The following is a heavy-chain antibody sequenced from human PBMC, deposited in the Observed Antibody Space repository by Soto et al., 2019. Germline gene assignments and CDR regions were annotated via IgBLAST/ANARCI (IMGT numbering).Heavy chain of an antibody. Sequence: SVKVSCKASGGTFSSHTISWVRQAPGQGLEWMGRIIPILGIANYAQKFQGRVTITADKSTSTAYMELSSLRSEDTAVYYCATVLPPTVQLDPDYYYYYYGMDVWGQGTTVTVSS. CDR1: GGTFSSHT. D-gene: IGHD1-1*01. CDR2: IIPILGIA. J-gene: IGHJ6*02. V-gene: IGHV1-69*02. CDR3: ATVLPPTVQLDPDYYYYYYGMDV.